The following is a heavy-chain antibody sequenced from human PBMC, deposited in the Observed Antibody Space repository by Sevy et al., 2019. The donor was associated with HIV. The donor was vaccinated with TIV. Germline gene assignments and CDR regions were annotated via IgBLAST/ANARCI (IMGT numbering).Heavy chain of an antibody. CDR2: ISHTSESS. V-gene: IGHV3-23*01. D-gene: IGHD3-3*01. Sequence: GGSLRLSCAASGFTLSSYVMSWVRHSPGKGLEWVSTISHTSESSNYADSVKGRFTISRDNSKNTLYLQMNSLRVEDTAVYYCAGRRVGDFWSGSVRGPWAGSPLFDYWGQGTLVTVSS. CDR1: GFTLSSYV. CDR3: AGRRVGDFWSGSVRGPWAGSPLFDY. J-gene: IGHJ4*02.